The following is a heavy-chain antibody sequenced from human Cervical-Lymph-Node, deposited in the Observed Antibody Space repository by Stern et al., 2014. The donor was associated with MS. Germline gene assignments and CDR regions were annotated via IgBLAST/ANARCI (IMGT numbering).Heavy chain of an antibody. CDR2: ISFDGAQT. CDR3: ARGSDWYPLDH. Sequence: VQLVESGGGVVQPGRSLRLSCSPSGFAFSTYGMHWVRQAPGKGLEWVALISFDGAQTYYADSVKDRFTISRDNPNNTLYLQMKSLRGGDTAVYYCARGSDWYPLDHWGQGTLVTVSS. D-gene: IGHD6-19*01. J-gene: IGHJ5*02. CDR1: GFAFSTYG. V-gene: IGHV3-30*03.